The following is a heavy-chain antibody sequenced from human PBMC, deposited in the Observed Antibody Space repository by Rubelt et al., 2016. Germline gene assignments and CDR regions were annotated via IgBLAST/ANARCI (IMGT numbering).Heavy chain of an antibody. V-gene: IGHV3-48*04. J-gene: IGHJ4*02. Sequence: EVQLVESGGGLVQPGGSLRLSCAASGFTFSSYSMNWVRQAPGKGLEWLSFITSTSGTIYYADSVKGRFTISRDNAKNSLYLECDSVRAWDTAVEDCARERAGGSFDYWGQRPLVTVSS. CDR1: GFTFSSYS. CDR3: ARERAGGSFDY. D-gene: IGHD3-10*01. CDR2: ITSTSGTI.